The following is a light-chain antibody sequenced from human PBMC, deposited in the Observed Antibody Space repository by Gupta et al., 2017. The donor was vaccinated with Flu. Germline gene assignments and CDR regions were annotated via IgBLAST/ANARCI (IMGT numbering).Light chain of an antibody. J-gene: IGKJ1*01. V-gene: IGKV2-24*01. CDR2: QVS. CDR3: MLSSQFAWT. CDR1: QSPVHSNGDTY. Sequence: IVMTQTPLSSPVTLGQPASISCRSSQSPVHSNGDTYMRWLQQRPGQPPRLLIYQVSIRRSGVPDRHSDSGAGTDFTLRISSVEAEDIRVYYCMLSSQFAWTFGQGTTVDIK.